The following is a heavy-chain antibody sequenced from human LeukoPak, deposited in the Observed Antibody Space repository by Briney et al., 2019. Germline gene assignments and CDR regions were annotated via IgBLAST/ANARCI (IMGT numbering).Heavy chain of an antibody. V-gene: IGHV4-39*02. CDR3: ARLAVTFDS. Sequence: PSETLSLTCTVSGXSISTSSYYWGWIRQPPGKGLEWIGNIYYSGSTYYNPSLKSRVTISVDTSKNHFSLKLSSVTAADTAVYYCARLAVTFDSWGQGTLVTVSS. CDR1: GXSISTSSYY. J-gene: IGHJ4*02. D-gene: IGHD4-17*01. CDR2: IYYSGST.